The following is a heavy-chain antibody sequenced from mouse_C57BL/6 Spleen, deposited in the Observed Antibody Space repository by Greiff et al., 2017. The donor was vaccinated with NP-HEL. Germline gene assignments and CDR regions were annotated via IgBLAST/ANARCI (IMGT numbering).Heavy chain of an antibody. D-gene: IGHD2-4*01. CDR1: GYTFTSYW. Sequence: QVQLQQPGTELVKPGASVKLSCKASGYTFTSYWMHWVKQRPGQGLEWIGNINPSNGGTNYNEKFKSKATLTVDKSSSTADMQLISLTSEDSAVYYCARCYYDYDWFAYWGQGTLVTVSA. CDR2: INPSNGGT. J-gene: IGHJ3*01. V-gene: IGHV1-53*01. CDR3: ARCYYDYDWFAY.